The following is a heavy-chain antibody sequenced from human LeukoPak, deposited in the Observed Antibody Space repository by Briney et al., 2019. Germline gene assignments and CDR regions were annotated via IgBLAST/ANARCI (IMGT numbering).Heavy chain of an antibody. Sequence: PGGSLRLSCAASGFTFSSYWMSWVRQAPGKGLEWVANIKQDGSEKYYVDSVKGRFTISRDNAKNSLYLQMNSLRAEVTAVYYCASLFIAAKDYFDYWGQGTLVTVSS. V-gene: IGHV3-7*01. CDR2: IKQDGSEK. CDR3: ASLFIAAKDYFDY. D-gene: IGHD2-21*01. J-gene: IGHJ4*02. CDR1: GFTFSSYW.